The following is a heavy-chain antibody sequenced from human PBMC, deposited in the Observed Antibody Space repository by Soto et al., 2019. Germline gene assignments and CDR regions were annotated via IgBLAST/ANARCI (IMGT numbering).Heavy chain of an antibody. CDR3: CLGYYYDTSGYLGPYAFDI. J-gene: IGHJ3*02. Sequence: GASVKVSCKASGYAFTSYGISWVRQAPGQGLEWMGWISAYNGNTNYAQKLQGRVTMTTDTSTSTAYMELRSPRSDDTAVYYCCLGYYYDTSGYLGPYAFDIWGQGTMVTVSS. CDR1: GYAFTSYG. D-gene: IGHD3-22*01. CDR2: ISAYNGNT. V-gene: IGHV1-18*01.